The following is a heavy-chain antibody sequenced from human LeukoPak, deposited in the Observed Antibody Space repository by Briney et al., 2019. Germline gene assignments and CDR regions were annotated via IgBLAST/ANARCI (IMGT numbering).Heavy chain of an antibody. CDR1: GFTFSNYA. J-gene: IGHJ4*02. Sequence: GRSLRLSCAASGFTFSNYAMHWVRQAPGKGLEWVAVISYDGINKYYADSVKGRFTISRDNSKNTLYLQMNSLRAEDTAVYYCARDYCSGGSCYIPDGSFDYWGQGTLVTVSS. D-gene: IGHD2-15*01. CDR2: ISYDGINK. CDR3: ARDYCSGGSCYIPDGSFDY. V-gene: IGHV3-30-3*01.